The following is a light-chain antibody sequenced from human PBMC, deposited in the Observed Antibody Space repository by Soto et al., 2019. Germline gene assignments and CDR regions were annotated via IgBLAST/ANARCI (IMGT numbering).Light chain of an antibody. CDR2: RNN. CDR3: AAWDDSLSAYVI. V-gene: IGLV1-47*01. Sequence: QSVLTQPPSASGTPGQRVTISCSGSSSNIGSNYVYWYQQVPGTAPKLLIYRNNQRPSGVPDRFSGSKSGTSASLAITGHRSEDEADYYCAAWDDSLSAYVIFGGGTKVTVL. J-gene: IGLJ2*01. CDR1: SSNIGSNY.